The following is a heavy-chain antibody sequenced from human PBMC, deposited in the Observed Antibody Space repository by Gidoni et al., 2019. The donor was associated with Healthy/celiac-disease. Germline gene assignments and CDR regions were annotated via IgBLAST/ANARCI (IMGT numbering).Heavy chain of an antibody. D-gene: IGHD2-21*01. CDR1: GGYISSYY. V-gene: IGHV4-59*08. CDR3: ARHKNSGGDPLFVY. J-gene: IGHJ4*02. CDR2: IYYSGST. Sequence: QVQLQESGPGLVKPSETLSLTCTASGGYISSYYWSWIRQPPGKGLEWIGYIYYSGSTNYNPSLKSRVTISVDTSKNQLSLKLSSVTAADTAVYYCARHKNSGGDPLFVYWGQGTLVTVSS.